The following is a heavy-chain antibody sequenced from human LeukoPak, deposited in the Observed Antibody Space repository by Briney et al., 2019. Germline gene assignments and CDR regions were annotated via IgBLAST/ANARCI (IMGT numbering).Heavy chain of an antibody. CDR3: ARVDSSDYYFDY. J-gene: IGHJ4*02. CDR2: IYYSGST. CDR1: GGSISSYY. V-gene: IGHV4-59*01. Sequence: PSETLSLTCTVSGGSISSYYWSWIRQPPGRGLEWIGYIYYSGSTNYNPSLKSRVTISVDTSKNQFSLKLSSVTAADTAVYYCARVDSSDYYFDYWGQGTLVTVSS. D-gene: IGHD3-22*01.